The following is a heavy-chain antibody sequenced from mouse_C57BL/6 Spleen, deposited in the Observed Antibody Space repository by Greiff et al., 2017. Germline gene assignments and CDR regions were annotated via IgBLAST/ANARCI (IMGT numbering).Heavy chain of an antibody. V-gene: IGHV5-17*01. CDR1: GFTFSDYG. Sequence: EVQLVESGGGLVKPGGSLKLSCAASGFTFSDYGMHWVRQAPEKGLEWVAYISSGSSTIYYADTVKGRFTISRDNAKNTLFLQMTSLRSEDTAMYYCARDYYGSRRDWYFDVWGTGTTVTVSS. J-gene: IGHJ1*03. D-gene: IGHD1-1*01. CDR2: ISSGSSTI. CDR3: ARDYYGSRRDWYFDV.